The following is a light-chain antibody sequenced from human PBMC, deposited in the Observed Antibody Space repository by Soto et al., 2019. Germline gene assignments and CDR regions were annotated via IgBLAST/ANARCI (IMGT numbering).Light chain of an antibody. CDR2: KAS. J-gene: IGKJ1*01. Sequence: DIQMTQSPSTLSGSVADRVPITCRASQTISSWFAWYQQKPGKAPKLLIYKASTLKSGVPSRFSGSGSGTEFTLTISSLQPDDCATYYCQQYNSYSRTFGQGTKVDIK. V-gene: IGKV1-5*03. CDR3: QQYNSYSRT. CDR1: QTISSW.